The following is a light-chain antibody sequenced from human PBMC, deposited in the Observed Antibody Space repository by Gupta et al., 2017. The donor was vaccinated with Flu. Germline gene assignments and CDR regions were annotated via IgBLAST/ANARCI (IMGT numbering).Light chain of an antibody. J-gene: IGLJ3*02. V-gene: IGLV2-11*01. CDR3: CSYAGSDTNWV. CDR1: SSDVGGYNY. Sequence: QSALTQPRPVSGSPGPSVTISCTGTSSDVGGYNYVSWYQQHPGKAPKLMIYYVSKRPSGVPDRFSGSKSGNTASLTISGLQAEDEADYYCCSYAGSDTNWVFGGGTKLTVL. CDR2: YVS.